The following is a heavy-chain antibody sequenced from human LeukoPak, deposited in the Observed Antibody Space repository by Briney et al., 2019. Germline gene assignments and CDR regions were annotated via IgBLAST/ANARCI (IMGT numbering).Heavy chain of an antibody. V-gene: IGHV3-23*01. Sequence: PGGSLRLSCAASGFTFSTYAMSWVRQAPGKGLEWVSGISGSGASTYYADSVKGRFTIPRDNSKNTLYLQMHSLRDEDTAVYYCANLKIRRYFDDWGQGTLVTVSS. CDR2: ISGSGAST. D-gene: IGHD3-10*01. J-gene: IGHJ4*02. CDR3: ANLKIRRYFDD. CDR1: GFTFSTYA.